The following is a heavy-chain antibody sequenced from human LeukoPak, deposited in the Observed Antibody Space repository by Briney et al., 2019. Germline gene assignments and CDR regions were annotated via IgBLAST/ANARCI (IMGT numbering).Heavy chain of an antibody. D-gene: IGHD5-24*01. Sequence: GGSLRLSCAASGFTVSSKYMSWVRQAPGKGLEWVSVIYSGGSTYYADSVKGRFTISRDNSKNTLYLQMNSLRAEDTAVYYCAKDNGYSYGHGFDYWGQGTLVTVSS. CDR2: IYSGGST. V-gene: IGHV3-66*01. J-gene: IGHJ4*02. CDR3: AKDNGYSYGHGFDY. CDR1: GFTVSSKY.